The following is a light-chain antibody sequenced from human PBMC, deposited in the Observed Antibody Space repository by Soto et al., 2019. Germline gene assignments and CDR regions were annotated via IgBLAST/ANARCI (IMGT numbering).Light chain of an antibody. J-gene: IGLJ3*02. Sequence: QSVLTQPASVSGSPGQSITISCSGTGSDVGSYNLVSWYKHHPGKAPKLIIYQVTKRPSGVSNRFSGSKSGNTASLTISGLQSADKADYYCCSFAGSPWVFGGGTKLTVL. CDR2: QVT. V-gene: IGLV2-23*02. CDR3: CSFAGSPWV. CDR1: GSDVGSYNL.